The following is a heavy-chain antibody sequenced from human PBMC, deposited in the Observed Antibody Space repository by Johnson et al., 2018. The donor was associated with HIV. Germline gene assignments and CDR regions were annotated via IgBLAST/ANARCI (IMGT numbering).Heavy chain of an antibody. Sequence: VQLVESGGGVVRPGGSLRLSCAASGFIFDDYAMSWVRQAPGKGLEWVSGINWDGGSTGFADSVKGRFTISRDNAKNSLYLQMNSLRAEDTALYYCARDRKPWQTARPDAFDIWGQGTMVTVSS. CDR2: INWDGGST. CDR1: GFIFDDYA. V-gene: IGHV3-20*04. J-gene: IGHJ3*02. CDR3: ARDRKPWQTARPDAFDI. D-gene: IGHD6-6*01.